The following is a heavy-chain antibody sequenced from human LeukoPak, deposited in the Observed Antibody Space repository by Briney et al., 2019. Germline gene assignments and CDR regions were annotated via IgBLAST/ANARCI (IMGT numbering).Heavy chain of an antibody. CDR3: ARDDWYPYYYYGMDV. V-gene: IGHV1-2*02. CDR2: INPNSGGT. Sequence: GASVKVSCEASGYTFTGYYMHWVRQAPGQGLEWMGWINPNSGGTNYAQKFQGRVTMTRDTSISTAYMELSRLRSDDTAVYYCARDDWYPYYYYGMDVWGQGTTVTVSS. J-gene: IGHJ6*02. CDR1: GYTFTGYY. D-gene: IGHD3-9*01.